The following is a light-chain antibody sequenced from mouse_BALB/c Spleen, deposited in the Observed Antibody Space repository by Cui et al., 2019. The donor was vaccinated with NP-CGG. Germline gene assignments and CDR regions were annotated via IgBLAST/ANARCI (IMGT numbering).Light chain of an antibody. J-gene: IGLJ1*01. CDR2: GTN. CDR1: IGSVTTSNY. V-gene: IGLV1*01. Sequence: AAVTQESALTTSPGETVTLTCRSSIGSVTTSNYANWVQEKPDHLFTGLIGGTNNRVPGVPARFSGSLIGDKAALTITGAQTEDEAIYFCALWYSNHWVFGGGTKLTVL. CDR3: ALWYSNHWV.